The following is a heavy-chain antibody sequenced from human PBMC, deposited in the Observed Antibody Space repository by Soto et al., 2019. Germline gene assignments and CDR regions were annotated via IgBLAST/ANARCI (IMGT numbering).Heavy chain of an antibody. J-gene: IGHJ4*02. CDR1: GFSLTTTSMG. V-gene: IGHV2-5*02. D-gene: IGHD2-21*02. CDR3: ALAVDDPLLCFDH. Sequence: QITLKESGPPLVRPAQTLTLTCAFSGFSLTTTSMGVAWIRQPPGKALEWLALIYWDDDQRYSPSLKDRLTTAEDTTTSRVVLTISIMNPEDTGSYFGALAVDDPLLCFDHWGQGTLVTVAS. CDR2: IYWDDDQ.